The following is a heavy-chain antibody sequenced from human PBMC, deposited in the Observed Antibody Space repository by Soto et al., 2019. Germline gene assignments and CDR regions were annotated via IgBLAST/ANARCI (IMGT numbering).Heavy chain of an antibody. Sequence: EVQLVESGGGLVQPVGSLRLSCVASGFDFNRYSMNWVRQAPGKGLEWISYINSGSTSVFYADSVRGRFTISRDNAKNSLYLQMNSLRAEDTAVYYCTSSTSPDAYWGQGTLVTVSS. CDR2: INSGSTSV. J-gene: IGHJ4*02. D-gene: IGHD2-2*01. V-gene: IGHV3-48*04. CDR3: TSSTSPDAY. CDR1: GFDFNRYS.